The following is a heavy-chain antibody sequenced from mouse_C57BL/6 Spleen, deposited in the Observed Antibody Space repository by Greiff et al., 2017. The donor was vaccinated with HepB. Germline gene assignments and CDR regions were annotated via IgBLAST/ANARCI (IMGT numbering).Heavy chain of an antibody. CDR3: TTYGNDGAY. CDR2: IDPENGDT. Sequence: EVQLQQSGAELVRPGASVKLSCTASGFNIKDDYMHWVKQRPEQGLEWIGWIDPENGDTEYASKFQGKATITADTSSNTAYLQLSSLTSEDTAVYYCTTYGNDGAYWGQGTLVTVSA. V-gene: IGHV14-4*01. J-gene: IGHJ3*01. CDR1: GFNIKDDY. D-gene: IGHD2-2*01.